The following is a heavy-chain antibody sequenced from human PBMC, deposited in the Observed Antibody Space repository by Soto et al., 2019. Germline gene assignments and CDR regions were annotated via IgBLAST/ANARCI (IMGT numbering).Heavy chain of an antibody. CDR3: AKVLSKNYYYTFDF. CDR1: GFTFSDYA. J-gene: IGHJ4*02. D-gene: IGHD3-22*01. V-gene: IGHV3-23*01. CDR2: ISGGSSVT. Sequence: GGSLRLSCTASGFTFSDYAMTWVRQAPGKGLEWVSTISGGSSVTYYGDSVKGRFTISRDNAKKTLFLQLNRLSAEDTATYYCAKVLSKNYYYTFDFWGQGTQVTVSS.